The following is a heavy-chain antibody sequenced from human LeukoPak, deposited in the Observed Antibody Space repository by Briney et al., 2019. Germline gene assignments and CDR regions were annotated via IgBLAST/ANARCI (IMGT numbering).Heavy chain of an antibody. Sequence: GGSLRLSCAASGFTFSGSAIHWVRLASGRGLEWVGRIRSKVNSYATAYAASVKGRFTISRDDSKNAAYLQVNSLKTEDTAVYYCTTVFMDTGSYFAYWGQGTLVTVSS. D-gene: IGHD1-26*01. CDR3: TTVFMDTGSYFAY. CDR2: IRSKVNSYAT. J-gene: IGHJ4*02. CDR1: GFTFSGSA. V-gene: IGHV3-73*01.